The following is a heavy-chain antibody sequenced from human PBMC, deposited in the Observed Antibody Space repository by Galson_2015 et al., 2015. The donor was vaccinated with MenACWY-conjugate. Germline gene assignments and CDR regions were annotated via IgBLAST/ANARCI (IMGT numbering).Heavy chain of an antibody. CDR2: IYYSGST. V-gene: IGHV4-30-4*01. D-gene: IGHD3-3*01. J-gene: IGHJ4*02. CDR1: GGSISSGDYY. Sequence: TLSLTCSVSGGSISSGDYYWSWIRQPPGRGLEWIGDIYYSGSTYYNPSLKSRVTISVDTSKNQFSLKLSSVTAADTAVYYCARDGGRFLEWLYIDYWGQGTLVTVSS. CDR3: ARDGGRFLEWLYIDY.